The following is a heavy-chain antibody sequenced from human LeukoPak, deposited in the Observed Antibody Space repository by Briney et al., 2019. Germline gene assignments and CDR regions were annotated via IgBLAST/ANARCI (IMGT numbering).Heavy chain of an antibody. D-gene: IGHD6-13*01. CDR1: GGSFSGYY. CDR2: INHSGST. CDR3: ARGPRYSSSWYRSMGYFQH. Sequence: SETLSLTCAVYGGSFSGYYWSWIRQPPGKGLEWIGEINHSGSTNYNSSLKSRVTISVDTSKNQFSLKLSSVTAADTAVYYCARGPRYSSSWYRSMGYFQHWGQGTLVTVSS. J-gene: IGHJ1*01. V-gene: IGHV4-34*01.